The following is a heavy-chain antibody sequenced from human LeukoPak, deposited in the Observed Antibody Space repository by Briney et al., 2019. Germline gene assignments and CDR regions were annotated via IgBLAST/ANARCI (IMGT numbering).Heavy chain of an antibody. CDR2: TSYDGSSK. J-gene: IGHJ4*02. D-gene: IGHD1-20*01. CDR3: AKCDGFDNWNPCPFDY. V-gene: IGHV3-30-3*02. Sequence: PGGYLRLSCAASGFTFSSYAMHWVRQAPGKGLEWVAVTSYDGSSKYYADSVKGRFTISRDNSRNTLYLQMNSLRAEDTALYFCAKCDGFDNWNPCPFDYWGQGSLVTVSS. CDR1: GFTFSSYA.